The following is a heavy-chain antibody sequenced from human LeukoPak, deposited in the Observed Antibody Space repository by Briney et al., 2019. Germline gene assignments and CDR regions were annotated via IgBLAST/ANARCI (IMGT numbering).Heavy chain of an antibody. D-gene: IGHD2-21*02. CDR1: EFTLSNYS. J-gene: IGHJ2*01. CDR3: ARSVGLAYCGGDCYLNWYFDL. V-gene: IGHV3-21*01. Sequence: GGSLRLSCAASEFTLSNYSMNWVRQAPGEGLEWVSSISSSSRYIFYSDSLKGRFTISRGNAKNSLYLQMNSLRAEDTAVYYCARSVGLAYCGGDCYLNWYFDLWGRGTLVTVSS. CDR2: ISSSSRYI.